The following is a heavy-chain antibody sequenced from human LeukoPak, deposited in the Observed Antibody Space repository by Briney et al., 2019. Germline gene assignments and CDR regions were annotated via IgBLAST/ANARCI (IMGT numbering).Heavy chain of an antibody. J-gene: IGHJ6*03. D-gene: IGHD3-10*01. V-gene: IGHV4-59*01. Sequence: NPSETLSLTCTVSGGSISSYYWSWIRQPPGKGLEWIGYIYYSGSTNYNPSLKSRVTISVDTSRNQFSLKLRSVIAADTAVYYCAREIWFGRYMDAWDKGTTVTISS. CDR2: IYYSGST. CDR1: GGSISSYY. CDR3: AREIWFGRYMDA.